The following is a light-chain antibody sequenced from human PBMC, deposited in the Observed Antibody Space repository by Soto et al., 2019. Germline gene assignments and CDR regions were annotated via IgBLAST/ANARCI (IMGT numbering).Light chain of an antibody. J-gene: IGLJ1*01. CDR1: VSDVGGYDS. Sequence: QSVLTQPASVSGSPGQSITNSCTGTVSDVGGYDSVSWYQQHPGRAPKLIIYGVNNRPSGVSNRFSASKSADTASLTISGLQAEDEANYYCCSYTTSTTYVFGTGTKVTVL. V-gene: IGLV2-14*03. CDR3: CSYTTSTTYV. CDR2: GVN.